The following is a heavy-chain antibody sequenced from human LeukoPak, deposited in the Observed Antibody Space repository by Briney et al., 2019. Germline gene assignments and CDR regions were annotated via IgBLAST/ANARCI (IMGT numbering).Heavy chain of an antibody. CDR3: ARRASTERGHSYGLDY. Sequence: PGASLRLSCAASGFTFYDYGMSWVRHAPGKGLEWVSGINWNGGSTDYADSVKGRVTISRDNAKNSLYLQMNSLRAEDTAVYYCARRASTERGHSYGLDYWGQGTLVTVSS. CDR1: GFTFYDYG. CDR2: INWNGGST. D-gene: IGHD5-18*01. V-gene: IGHV3-20*04. J-gene: IGHJ4*02.